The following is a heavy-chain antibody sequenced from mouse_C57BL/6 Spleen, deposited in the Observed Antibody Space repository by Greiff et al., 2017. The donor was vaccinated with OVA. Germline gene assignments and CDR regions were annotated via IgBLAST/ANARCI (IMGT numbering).Heavy chain of an antibody. CDR2: INPYNGGT. CDR1: GYTFTDYY. Sequence: VQLQQSGPVLVKPGASVKMSCKASGYTFTDYYMNWVKQSHGKSLEWIGVINPYNGGTSYNQKFKGKATLTVDNDSSTAYMELNSLTSEDSAVYYCARYGYDVYWYFDVWGTGTTVTVSS. D-gene: IGHD2-2*01. V-gene: IGHV1-19*01. J-gene: IGHJ1*03. CDR3: ARYGYDVYWYFDV.